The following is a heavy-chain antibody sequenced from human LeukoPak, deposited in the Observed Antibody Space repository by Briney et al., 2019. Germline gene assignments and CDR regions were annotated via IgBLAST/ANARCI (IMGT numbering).Heavy chain of an antibody. CDR1: GGTFSSYA. D-gene: IGHD3-3*01. Sequence: SVKVSCKASGGTFSSYAISWVRQAPEQGREWMGGIIPIFGTANYAQKFQGRVTITTDESTSTAYMELSSLRSEDTAVSYCARGGDYDFWSGYRYYYYYMDVWGKGTTVTVSS. CDR2: IIPIFGTA. V-gene: IGHV1-69*05. CDR3: ARGGDYDFWSGYRYYYYYMDV. J-gene: IGHJ6*03.